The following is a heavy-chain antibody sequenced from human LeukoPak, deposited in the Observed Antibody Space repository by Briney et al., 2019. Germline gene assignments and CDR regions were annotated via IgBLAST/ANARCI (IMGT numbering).Heavy chain of an antibody. J-gene: IGHJ4*02. CDR3: ARYKWNDAYFDY. CDR1: GFTFSSYW. V-gene: IGHV3-74*01. Sequence: PGGSLRLSCAASGFTFSSYWMHWVRQAPGKGLVWVSRINSVGSSTTYADSVKGRFTISRDNAKNSLYLQMNSLRAEDTAVYYCARYKWNDAYFDYWGQGTLVTVSS. D-gene: IGHD1-20*01. CDR2: INSVGSST.